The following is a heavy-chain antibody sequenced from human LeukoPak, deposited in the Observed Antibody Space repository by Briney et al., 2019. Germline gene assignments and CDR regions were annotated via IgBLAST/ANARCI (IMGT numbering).Heavy chain of an antibody. CDR2: IRPSDSET. Sequence: GESLKISCKASGYRFTSYWIGWVRQMPGKGLEWMGIIRPSDSETRYTPSFQGQVTISVDKSLTTAYLQWSSLKASDTAMYYCARQTAMGRSGDYWGQGTLLTVSS. V-gene: IGHV5-51*01. CDR3: ARQTAMGRSGDY. CDR1: GYRFTSYW. J-gene: IGHJ4*02. D-gene: IGHD5-18*01.